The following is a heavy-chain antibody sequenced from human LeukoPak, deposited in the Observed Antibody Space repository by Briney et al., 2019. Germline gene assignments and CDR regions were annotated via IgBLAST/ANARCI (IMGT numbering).Heavy chain of an antibody. CDR2: IHYSGRP. CDR1: SDSISHTSYY. D-gene: IGHD1-26*01. Sequence: SETLSLTCFVSSDSISHTSYYWTWIRQPPGKGLEWIGSIHYSGRPYYFPSLKSRVTISVDTSKDEFSLKLTSVTAADTAVYYCARRGRGPYLDYWGQGTLVTVSS. V-gene: IGHV4-39*01. CDR3: ARRGRGPYLDY. J-gene: IGHJ4*02.